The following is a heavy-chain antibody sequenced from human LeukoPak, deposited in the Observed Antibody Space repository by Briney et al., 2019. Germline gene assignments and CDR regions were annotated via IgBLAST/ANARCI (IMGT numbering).Heavy chain of an antibody. CDR3: AKSLYGDYVGYFDS. D-gene: IGHD4-17*01. J-gene: IGHJ4*02. CDR1: GFSFDVYA. Sequence: GGSLRLSCAASGFSFDVYAMHWVRQAPGKGLEWVSGISWNRGRIDYADSVKGRFTISRDNAQNSLYLQMNSLRPEDTALYYRAKSLYGDYVGYFDSWGQGTQVTVSS. CDR2: ISWNRGRI. V-gene: IGHV3-9*01.